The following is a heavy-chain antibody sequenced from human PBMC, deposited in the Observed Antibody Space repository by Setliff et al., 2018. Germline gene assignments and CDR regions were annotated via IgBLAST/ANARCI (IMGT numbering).Heavy chain of an antibody. CDR3: ARERAGGRGFTFGAIYYYYGMDV. V-gene: IGHV4-31*03. Sequence: LSLTCTVSGGSISSGGYYWSWIRQHPGKGLEWIGYIYYSGSTYYNPSLKSRVTISVDTSKNQFSLKLSSVTAADTAVYYCARERAGGRGFTFGAIYYYYGMDVWGQGTTVTVS. CDR1: GGSISSGGYY. D-gene: IGHD3-16*01. J-gene: IGHJ6*02. CDR2: IYYSGST.